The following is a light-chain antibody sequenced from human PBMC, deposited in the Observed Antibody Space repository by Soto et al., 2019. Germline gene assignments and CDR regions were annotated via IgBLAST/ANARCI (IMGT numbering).Light chain of an antibody. CDR1: SSNIGSNT. CDR2: SNN. Sequence: QSVLTQPPSVSGHPGQRVTISCSGSSSNIGSNTVISYQQFPGTAPKLLIYSNNQRLSWVPVRFSASKSGTSASLAISGLQSEDERDYYCAAWDDSLNGVVFGGGTKVTVL. J-gene: IGLJ2*01. CDR3: AAWDDSLNGVV. V-gene: IGLV1-44*01.